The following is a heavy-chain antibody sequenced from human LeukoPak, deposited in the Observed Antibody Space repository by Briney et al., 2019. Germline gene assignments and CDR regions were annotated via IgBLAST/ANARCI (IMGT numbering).Heavy chain of an antibody. CDR1: GFTFSSYW. V-gene: IGHV3-74*01. CDR2: ISTDGSST. J-gene: IGHJ6*02. CDR3: ASYLTSIPAGMDV. Sequence: GGSLRLSCAASGFTFSSYWMHWLRQAPGKGLVWVSRISTDGSSTSYADSVKGRFTISRDNGKNTLYLQMNSLRAEDTAVYYCASYLTSIPAGMDVWGQGTTVTVSS. D-gene: IGHD2/OR15-2a*01.